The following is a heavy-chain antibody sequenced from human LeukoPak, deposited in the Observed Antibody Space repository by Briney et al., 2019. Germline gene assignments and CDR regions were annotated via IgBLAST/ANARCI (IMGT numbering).Heavy chain of an antibody. Sequence: PGGSLRLSCAASGFTFSSNAMHWVRQAPGKGLEWVAVISYDGSNKHYADSVKGRFTISRDNSKNTLYLQMNSLRAEDTAVYYCARLSRGYSYGGFDYWGQGTLVTVSS. CDR3: ARLSRGYSYGGFDY. J-gene: IGHJ4*02. D-gene: IGHD5-18*01. V-gene: IGHV3-30*04. CDR1: GFTFSSNA. CDR2: ISYDGSNK.